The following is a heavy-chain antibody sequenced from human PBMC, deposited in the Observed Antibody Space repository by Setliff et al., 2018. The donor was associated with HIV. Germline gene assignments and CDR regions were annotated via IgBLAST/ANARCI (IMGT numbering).Heavy chain of an antibody. CDR3: ARDRFGVPAND. CDR2: IYYSGST. Sequence: SETLSLTCTVSGGPISSYYWSWIRQPPGKGLEWIGYIYYSGSTNYNPSLKSRVTISADISKNEFSLNLRSVTAADTAVYFCARDRFGVPANDWGQGILVTVSS. CDR1: GGPISSYY. D-gene: IGHD3-3*01. J-gene: IGHJ4*02. V-gene: IGHV4-59*12.